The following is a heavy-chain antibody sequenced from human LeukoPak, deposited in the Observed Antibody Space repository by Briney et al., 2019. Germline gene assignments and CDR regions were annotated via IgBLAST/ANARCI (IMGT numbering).Heavy chain of an antibody. V-gene: IGHV4-59*08. CDR2: IHYSGSS. J-gene: IGHJ4*02. D-gene: IGHD6-19*01. CDR1: GGTISSYY. Sequence: SETLPLTCTVSGGTISSYYWNWIRQPPGKGLEWIGYIHYSGSSKYNPSLKSRVTISVDTSKNQFSLKLSSVTAADTAVYYCARWYSSGWAFDYWGQGTLLTVPS. CDR3: ARWYSSGWAFDY.